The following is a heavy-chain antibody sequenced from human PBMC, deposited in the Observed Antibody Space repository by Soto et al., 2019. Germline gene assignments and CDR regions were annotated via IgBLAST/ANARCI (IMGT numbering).Heavy chain of an antibody. CDR3: ARGIAYCGGDCYGPDWFDP. CDR1: GFTFSSYS. Sequence: EVQLVESGGGLVKPGGSLRLSCAASGFTFSSYSMNWVRQAPGKGLEWVSSISSSSSYIYYADSVKGRFTISRDNAKNSLYLQMNSLRAEDTAVYYCARGIAYCGGDCYGPDWFDPWGQGTLVTVPS. J-gene: IGHJ5*02. V-gene: IGHV3-21*01. D-gene: IGHD2-21*02. CDR2: ISSSSSYI.